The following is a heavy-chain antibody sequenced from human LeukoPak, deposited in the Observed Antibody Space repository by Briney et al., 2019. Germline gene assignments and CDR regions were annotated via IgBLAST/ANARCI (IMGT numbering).Heavy chain of an antibody. J-gene: IGHJ4*02. D-gene: IGHD3-9*01. V-gene: IGHV3-23*01. CDR3: AKRRGGGLRYFDWEY. Sequence: GGSLRLSCAASGFTFSSYGMSWVRQAPGKGLEWVSAISGSGGSTYYADSVKGRFTISRDNSKNTLYLQMNSLRAEDTAVYYCAKRRGGGLRYFDWEYWGQGTLVTVSS. CDR2: ISGSGGST. CDR1: GFTFSSYG.